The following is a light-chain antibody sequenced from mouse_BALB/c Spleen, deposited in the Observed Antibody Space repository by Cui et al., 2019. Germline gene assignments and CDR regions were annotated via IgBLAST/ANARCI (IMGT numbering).Light chain of an antibody. CDR3: QHFWGTPFT. V-gene: IGKV12-46*01. Sequence: DIQMTKSPASLSVFVGETVTITCRASENIYSNLAWYQQKQGKSAQFLVYAATNLADGVPSRFSGSGSGTQYSLKINSLQSEDFGSYYCQHFWGTPFTFGSGTKLEIK. CDR1: ENIYSN. J-gene: IGKJ4*01. CDR2: AAT.